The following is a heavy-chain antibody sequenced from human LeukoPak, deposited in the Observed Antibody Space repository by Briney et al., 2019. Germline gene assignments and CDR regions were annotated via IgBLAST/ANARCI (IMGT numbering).Heavy chain of an antibody. CDR3: ARVRYSGYDPSLYYYYGMDV. V-gene: IGHV1-2*02. CDR2: INPNSGGT. D-gene: IGHD5-12*01. CDR1: GYTFTGYY. Sequence: ASVKVSCKASGYTFTGYYMHWVRQAPGQGLEWMGWINPNSGGTNYAQEFQGRVTMTRDTSISTAYMELSRLRSDDTAVYYCARVRYSGYDPSLYYYYGMDVWGQGTTVTVSS. J-gene: IGHJ6*02.